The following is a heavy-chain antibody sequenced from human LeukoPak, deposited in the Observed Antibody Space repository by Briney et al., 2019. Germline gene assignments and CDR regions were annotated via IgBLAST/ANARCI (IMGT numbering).Heavy chain of an antibody. CDR2: IKQDGNEK. Sequence: GGSPRLSCTASGFTFPSYWMSWVRQAPGKGLEWVADIKQDGNEKYYVDSVKGRFTISRDNAKNSLYLQMNSLRAEDTAIYYCARDLSYDYWSGYKGSFDNWGQGTLVTVSS. J-gene: IGHJ4*02. CDR3: ARDLSYDYWSGYKGSFDN. D-gene: IGHD3-3*01. V-gene: IGHV3-7*05. CDR1: GFTFPSYW.